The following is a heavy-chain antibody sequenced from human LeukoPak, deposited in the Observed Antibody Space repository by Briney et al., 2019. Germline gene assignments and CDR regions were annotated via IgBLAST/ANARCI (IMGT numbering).Heavy chain of an antibody. Sequence: EASVKVSCKASGYTFTSYAMHWVRQAPGQRLEWMGGIIPIFGTANYAQKFQGRVTITTDESTSTAYMELSSLRSEDTAVYYCARMDEESTVTTMGSTYYYYYMDVWGKGTTVTVSS. CDR1: GYTFTSYA. CDR2: IIPIFGTA. D-gene: IGHD4-11*01. CDR3: ARMDEESTVTTMGSTYYYYYMDV. V-gene: IGHV1-69*05. J-gene: IGHJ6*03.